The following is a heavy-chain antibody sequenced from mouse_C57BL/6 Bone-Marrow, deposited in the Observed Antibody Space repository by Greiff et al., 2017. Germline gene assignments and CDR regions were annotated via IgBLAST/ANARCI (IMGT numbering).Heavy chain of an antibody. CDR1: GYTFTSYG. V-gene: IGHV1-81*01. J-gene: IGHJ1*03. CDR2: IYPRSGNT. Sequence: VQLQESGAELARPGASVKLSCKASGYTFTSYGISWVKQRTGQGLEWIGEIYPRSGNTYYNEKFKGKATLTADKSSSTAYMELRSLTSEDSAVYFCARYCNYWYFDVWGTGTTVTVSS. CDR3: ARYCNYWYFDV.